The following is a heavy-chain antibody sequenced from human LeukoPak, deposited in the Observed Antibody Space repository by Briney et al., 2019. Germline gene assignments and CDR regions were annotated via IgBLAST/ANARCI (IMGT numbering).Heavy chain of an antibody. D-gene: IGHD2-21*01. CDR2: IYPGDSDT. Sequence: GESLKISCKGSEYNFTTYWIAWVRQMPGKGLEWMGIIYPGDSDTRYSPSFQGQVTISADTSINIVYLQWSSLKASDTAIYYCARHGFFGDSVAANWFDPWGQGTPVTVSS. CDR1: EYNFTTYW. CDR3: ARHGFFGDSVAANWFDP. V-gene: IGHV5-51*01. J-gene: IGHJ5*02.